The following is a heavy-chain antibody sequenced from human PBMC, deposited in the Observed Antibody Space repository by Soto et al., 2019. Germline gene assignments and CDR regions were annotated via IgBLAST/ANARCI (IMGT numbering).Heavy chain of an antibody. CDR2: IFYSGST. V-gene: IGHV4-39*01. J-gene: IGHJ3*01. CDR3: ARHDGYTYGAPSGAFDV. Sequence: QLQLQESGPGLVKPSETLSLTCSVSGASISSSSDYWGWIRQSPGKDLEWIGNIFYSGSTHYNPSLKSRVTISADTSKNQFSLKLTSVTASDTAVYYCARHDGYTYGAPSGAFDVWGQGTMVTVSS. CDR1: GASISSSSDY. D-gene: IGHD5-18*01.